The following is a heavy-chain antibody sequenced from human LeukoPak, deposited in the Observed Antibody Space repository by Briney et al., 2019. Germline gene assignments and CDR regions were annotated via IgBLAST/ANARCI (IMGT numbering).Heavy chain of an antibody. D-gene: IGHD2-2*01. V-gene: IGHV3-48*03. CDR3: ARARTKAYCSSTSCRYRRFGGALDY. J-gene: IGHJ4*02. Sequence: GGSLRLSCAASGFTFSSYEMNWVRQAPGKGLEWVSYISSSGSTIYYADSVKGRFTISRDNSPKNTLYLQMNSLRAEDTAVYYCARARTKAYCSSTSCRYRRFGGALDYWGQGTLVTVSS. CDR2: ISSSGSTI. CDR1: GFTFSSYE.